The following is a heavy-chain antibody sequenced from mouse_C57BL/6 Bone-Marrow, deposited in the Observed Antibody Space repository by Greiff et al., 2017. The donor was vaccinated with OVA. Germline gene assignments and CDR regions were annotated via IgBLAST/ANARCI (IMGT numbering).Heavy chain of an antibody. CDR1: GYTFTSYW. Sequence: QVQLQQPGAELVKPGASVTMSCKASGYTFTSYWITWVKQRPGQGLEWIGDIYPGSGSTNYNEKFKSKATLTVDTSSSTAYMQLSSLTSEDSAVYYCARARGSSYDYAMDYWGQGTSVTVSS. J-gene: IGHJ4*01. CDR3: ARARGSSYDYAMDY. CDR2: IYPGSGST. D-gene: IGHD1-1*01. V-gene: IGHV1-55*01.